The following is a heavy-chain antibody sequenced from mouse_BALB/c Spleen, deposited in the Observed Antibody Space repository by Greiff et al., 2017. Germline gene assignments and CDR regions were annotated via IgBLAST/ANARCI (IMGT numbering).Heavy chain of an antibody. CDR1: GYSFTGYF. J-gene: IGHJ1*01. CDR3: ARKGDGNWYFDV. CDR2: INPYNGDT. D-gene: IGHD2-1*01. V-gene: IGHV1-20*02. Sequence: EVQLQQSGPELVKPGASVKISCKASGYSFTGYFMNWVMQSHGKSLEWIGRINPYNGDTFYNQKFKGKATLTVDKSSSTAHMELRSLASEDSAVYYCARKGDGNWYFDVWGAGTTVTVSS.